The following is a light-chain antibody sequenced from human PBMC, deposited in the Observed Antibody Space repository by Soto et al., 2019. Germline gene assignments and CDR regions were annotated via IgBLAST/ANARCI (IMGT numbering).Light chain of an antibody. V-gene: IGKV3-15*01. Sequence: EIVMTQSPASLSVSPGETATLSCRARQSISNSLAWYQQKPGQAPSLLIYGASTRATGIPARFSGSGSGTEFTLTISSLQSEDSALYYCQQYNSWPPRTFGQGTKLEIK. J-gene: IGKJ2*01. CDR1: QSISNS. CDR3: QQYNSWPPRT. CDR2: GAS.